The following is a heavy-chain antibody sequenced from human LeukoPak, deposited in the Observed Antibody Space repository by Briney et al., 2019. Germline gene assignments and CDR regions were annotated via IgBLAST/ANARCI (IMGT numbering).Heavy chain of an antibody. J-gene: IGHJ4*02. CDR3: ARDEYYYGSGSYFGFDD. Sequence: SETLSLTCTVSGGSISSYYWSWIRQPPGKGLEWIGYISYSGSTIYNPSLKSRVTISLDTSKNQFSLKLSSVTAADTAVYYCARDEYYYGSGSYFGFDDWGQGTLVTVSS. CDR1: GGSISSYY. V-gene: IGHV4-59*01. D-gene: IGHD3-10*01. CDR2: ISYSGST.